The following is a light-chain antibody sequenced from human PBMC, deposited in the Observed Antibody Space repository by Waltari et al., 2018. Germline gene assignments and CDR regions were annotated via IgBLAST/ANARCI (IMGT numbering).Light chain of an antibody. Sequence: QSALIHPASVSGSHGQPITLSCTGTSRYVGGYNYVPWYQQHPGKAPKVVIYDVFRRPSGVSNRFSGSKSGNTASLTISGLQAEDEADYYCSSYTTSSACVFGTGTKVTVL. CDR3: SSYTTSSACV. V-gene: IGLV2-14*01. CDR1: SRYVGGYNY. J-gene: IGLJ1*01. CDR2: DVF.